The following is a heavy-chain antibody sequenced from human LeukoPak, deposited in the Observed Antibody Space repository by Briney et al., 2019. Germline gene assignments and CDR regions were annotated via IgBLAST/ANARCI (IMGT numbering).Heavy chain of an antibody. CDR2: ISSSSSTI. D-gene: IGHD4-23*01. J-gene: IGHJ6*03. V-gene: IGHV3-48*01. Sequence: GGSLRLSCAASGFTFSSYSMNWVRQAPGKGLEWASYISSSSSTIYYADSVKGRFTISRDNAKNSLYLQMNSLRAEDTAVYYCARSVRGGNSFPYYYYDYMDVWGKRTTVTVSS. CDR3: ARSVRGGNSFPYYYYDYMDV. CDR1: GFTFSSYS.